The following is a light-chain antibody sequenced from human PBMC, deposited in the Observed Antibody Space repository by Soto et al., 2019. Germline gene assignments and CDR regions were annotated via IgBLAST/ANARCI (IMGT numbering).Light chain of an antibody. J-gene: IGKJ2*01. V-gene: IGKV1-9*01. CDR3: QVYGNSPMYT. CDR1: QDLDNY. Sequence: DLQLSQSPSLLSASVGDRVTITCRASQDLDNYLAWYRQTPGEAPKLLIYGAYTLQSGVPRRFSGAGSGTEFTLTISRLEAEDFAVYYCQVYGNSPMYTFGQGTRLEIK. CDR2: GAY.